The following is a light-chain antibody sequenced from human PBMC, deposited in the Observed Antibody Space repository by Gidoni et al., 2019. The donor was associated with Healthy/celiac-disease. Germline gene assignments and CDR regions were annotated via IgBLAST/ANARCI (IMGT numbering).Light chain of an antibody. J-gene: IGKJ1*01. CDR3: QQLQG. CDR2: AAS. Sequence: DIQLTQSPSFLSASVGDRVTITCRASQGISSYLAWYQQKPGKAPKLLIYAASTLQSGVPSRFSGSGSGTEFTLTISSLQPEDFATYYCQQLQGFXQXTKVEIK. V-gene: IGKV1-9*01. CDR1: QGISSY.